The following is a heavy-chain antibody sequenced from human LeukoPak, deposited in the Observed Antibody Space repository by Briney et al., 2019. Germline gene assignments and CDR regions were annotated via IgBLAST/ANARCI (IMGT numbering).Heavy chain of an antibody. V-gene: IGHV3-23*01. Sequence: GGSLRLSCEASGFTFSTFAMSRVRQAPGKGLEWVSSITASGGSTFYADSVKGRFTISRDNSKSTLYLQMNSLRAEDTAVYYCAKDRGYWGQGTLVTVSS. J-gene: IGHJ4*02. CDR2: ITASGGST. CDR1: GFTFSTFA. CDR3: AKDRGY.